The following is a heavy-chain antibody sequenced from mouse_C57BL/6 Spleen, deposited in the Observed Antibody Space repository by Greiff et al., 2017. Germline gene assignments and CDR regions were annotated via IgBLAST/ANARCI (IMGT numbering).Heavy chain of an antibody. D-gene: IGHD2-2*01. Sequence: VHLVESGAELVRPGASVKLSCKASGYTFTDYYINWVKQRPGQGLEWIARIYPGSGNTYYNEKFKGKATLTAEKSSSTAYMQLSSLTSEDSAVYFCARYGYDAWFAYWGQGTLVTVSA. V-gene: IGHV1-76*01. CDR1: GYTFTDYY. CDR3: ARYGYDAWFAY. J-gene: IGHJ3*01. CDR2: IYPGSGNT.